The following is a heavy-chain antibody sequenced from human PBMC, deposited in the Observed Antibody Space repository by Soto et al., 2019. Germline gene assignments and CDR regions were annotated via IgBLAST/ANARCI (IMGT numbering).Heavy chain of an antibody. V-gene: IGHV3-30*03. Sequence: QMQLVESGGGVVQPGRSLRVSCATSGFAFSYYGIHWVRQAPGKGLEWVADISHDGKDKWYADSVKGRFTISKDNSENPLYRQMNGWRREATAVYLCASSEGRKCNDTRFDYWGQGTMVTVSS. CDR2: ISHDGKDK. D-gene: IGHD1-1*01. CDR1: GFAFSYYG. CDR3: ASSEGRKCNDTRFDY. J-gene: IGHJ4*02.